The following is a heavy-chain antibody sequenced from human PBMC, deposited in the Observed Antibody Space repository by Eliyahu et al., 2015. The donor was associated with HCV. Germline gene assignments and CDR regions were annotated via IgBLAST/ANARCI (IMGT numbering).Heavy chain of an antibody. CDR3: ASGGGGIAVAGTGGWFDP. D-gene: IGHD6-19*01. J-gene: IGHJ5*02. Sequence: QVQLQESGPGLVKPSETLSLTCTVSGGSIXTYYWSWIRQPPGKGLEWIGDNHYSGSTNYNPPLKSRVTISVDTSKNQFSLNLTSVTAADTAVYYCASGGGGIAVAGTGGWFDPWGQGTLVTVSS. CDR1: GGSIXTYY. CDR2: NHYSGST. V-gene: IGHV4-59*01.